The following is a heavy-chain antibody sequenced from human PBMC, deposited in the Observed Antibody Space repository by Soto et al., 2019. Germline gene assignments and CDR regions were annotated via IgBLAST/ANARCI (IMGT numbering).Heavy chain of an antibody. Sequence: HPEGSLRLSCAASGFTFSSYAMSWVRQAPGKGLEWVSAISGSGGSTYYADSVKGRFTISRDNYKNTLYLQMNSLRAEDTAVYYLARQIYDISVPHTDLVPVYHWVLGIFVTVSS. D-gene: IGHD3-22*01. J-gene: IGHJ5*02. V-gene: IGHV3-23*01. CDR2: ISGSGGST. CDR1: GFTFSSYA. CDR3: ARQIYDISVPHTDLVPVYH.